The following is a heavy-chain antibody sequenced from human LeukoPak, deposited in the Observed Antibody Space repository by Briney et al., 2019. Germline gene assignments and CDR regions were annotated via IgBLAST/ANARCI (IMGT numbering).Heavy chain of an antibody. D-gene: IGHD6-19*01. CDR2: ISPDGTEK. J-gene: IGHJ4*02. CDR3: VRDDRGIAVGSRDH. CDR1: GFSFSVHW. Sequence: GSLRLSCAASGFSFSVHWMIWVRQPPGKGLEWVATISPDGTEKWYVDSVKGRFTISRDNDNNSLYLQMSSLRAEDTAMYYCVRDDRGIAVGSRDHGAQGTLVTVSS. V-gene: IGHV3-7*03.